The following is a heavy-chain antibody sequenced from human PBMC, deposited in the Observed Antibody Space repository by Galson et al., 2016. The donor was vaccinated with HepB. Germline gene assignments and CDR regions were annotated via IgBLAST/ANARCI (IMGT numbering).Heavy chain of an antibody. Sequence: QSGAEVKKPGESLKTSCEGSGHPYGDYWIGWARQMHGGGLEWMGLIRLLDSTTFYRPSFSGQVTISADRSISTAYLEWSSLKASDTAIYYCATAMDGTFFFDYWGQGALVTVSS. CDR2: IRLLDSTT. D-gene: IGHD1/OR15-1a*01. CDR3: ATAMDGTFFFDY. CDR1: GHPYGDYW. J-gene: IGHJ4*02. V-gene: IGHV5-51*01.